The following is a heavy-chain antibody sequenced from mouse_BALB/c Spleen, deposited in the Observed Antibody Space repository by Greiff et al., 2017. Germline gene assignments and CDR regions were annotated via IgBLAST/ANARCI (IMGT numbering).Heavy chain of an antibody. D-gene: IGHD2-4*01. CDR3: ARGGDYDGFAY. CDR1: GYTFTSYW. Sequence: VQLQQSGAELAKPGASVKMSCKASGYTFTSYWMHWVEQRPGQGLEWIGYINPSTGYTEYNQKFKDKATLTADKSSSTAYMQLSSLTSEDSAGYYCARGGDYDGFAYWGQGTLVTVSA. CDR2: INPSTGYT. J-gene: IGHJ3*01. V-gene: IGHV1-7*01.